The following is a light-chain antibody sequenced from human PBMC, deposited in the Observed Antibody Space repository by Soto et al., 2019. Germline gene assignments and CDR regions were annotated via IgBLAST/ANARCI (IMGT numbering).Light chain of an antibody. CDR2: RAS. V-gene: IGKV3-20*01. Sequence: NVLTQSPGTLSLSPGQRATLSCRASQSLSGNYLAWYQQKPGQAPRVLIYRASIRATGISDRFSGSGSGTDFTLTISRLEPEDFAVYYCQQYGSSRTFGQGTKVDIK. CDR3: QQYGSSRT. CDR1: QSLSGNY. J-gene: IGKJ1*01.